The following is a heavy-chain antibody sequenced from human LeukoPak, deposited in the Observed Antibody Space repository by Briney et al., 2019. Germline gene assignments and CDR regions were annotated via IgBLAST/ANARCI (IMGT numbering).Heavy chain of an antibody. CDR1: GGTFSRHA. Sequence: SVKVSCKASGGTFSRHAFTWVRQAPGQGLEWMGGIIPIFGTADYAQKFQGRLTITTDESTSTAYMELSSLRSEDTAVYFCATPYYDTSGYHALDYWGQGTLVTVSS. D-gene: IGHD3-22*01. V-gene: IGHV1-69*05. J-gene: IGHJ4*02. CDR2: IIPIFGTA. CDR3: ATPYYDTSGYHALDY.